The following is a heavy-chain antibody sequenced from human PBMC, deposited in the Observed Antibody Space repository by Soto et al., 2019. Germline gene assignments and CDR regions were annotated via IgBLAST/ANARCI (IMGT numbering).Heavy chain of an antibody. D-gene: IGHD2-2*01. CDR3: ARDREEYCSSTSCYYFDY. V-gene: IGHV3-7*01. Sequence: GGSLRLSCAASGFTFSSYWMSWVRQAPGKGLEWVANIKQDGSEKYYVDSVKGRFTISRDNAKNSLYLQMNSLRAEDTAVYYCARDREEYCSSTSCYYFDYWGQGTLVTVSS. J-gene: IGHJ4*02. CDR2: IKQDGSEK. CDR1: GFTFSSYW.